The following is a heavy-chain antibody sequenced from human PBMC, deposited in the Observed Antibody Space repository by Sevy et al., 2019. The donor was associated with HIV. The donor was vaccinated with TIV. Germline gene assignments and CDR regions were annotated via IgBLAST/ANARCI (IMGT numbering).Heavy chain of an antibody. D-gene: IGHD2-2*01. CDR1: GFTFSDYY. V-gene: IGHV3-11*01. Sequence: GGSLRLSCAASGFTFSDYYMSWIRQAPGKGLEWVSYISSSGSTIYYADSVKGRFTISRDNAKNSLYLQMNSLRVEDTAVYYCARDTDSTDGWFDPWGQGTLVTVSS. CDR3: ARDTDSTDGWFDP. J-gene: IGHJ5*02. CDR2: ISSSGSTI.